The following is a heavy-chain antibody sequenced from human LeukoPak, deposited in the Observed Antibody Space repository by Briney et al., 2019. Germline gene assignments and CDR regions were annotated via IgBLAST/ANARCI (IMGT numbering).Heavy chain of an antibody. CDR2: IWYDGSNK. Sequence: GGSLRLSCAASGFIFSSYAMSWVRQAPGKGLEWVAVIWYDGSNKYYADSVKGRFTISRDNSKNTLYLQMNSLRAEDTAVYYCARAANVAVAGTVPLDYWGQGTLVTVSS. J-gene: IGHJ4*02. CDR3: ARAANVAVAGTVPLDY. D-gene: IGHD6-19*01. CDR1: GFIFSSYA. V-gene: IGHV3-33*08.